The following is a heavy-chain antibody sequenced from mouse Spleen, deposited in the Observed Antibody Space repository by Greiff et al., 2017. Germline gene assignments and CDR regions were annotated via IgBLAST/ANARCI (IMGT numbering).Heavy chain of an antibody. CDR2: INPNNGGT. Sequence: EVQLQQSGPELVKPGASVKISCKASGYTFTDYYMNWVKQSHGKSLEWIGDINPNNGGTSYNQKFKGKATLTVDKSSSTAYMELRSLTSEDSAVYYCARYGYAPFDYWGQGTTLTVSS. CDR1: GYTFTDYY. J-gene: IGHJ2*01. D-gene: IGHD2-2*01. V-gene: IGHV1-26*01. CDR3: ARYGYAPFDY.